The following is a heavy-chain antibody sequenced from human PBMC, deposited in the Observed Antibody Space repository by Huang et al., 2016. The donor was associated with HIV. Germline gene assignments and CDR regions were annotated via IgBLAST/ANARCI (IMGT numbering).Heavy chain of an antibody. V-gene: IGHV1-2*02. CDR2: LNPKRGGT. D-gene: IGHD6-6*01. CDR1: GYTFTDSN. CDR3: ARDWSFGSSTSPAD. J-gene: IGHJ4*02. Sequence: QVQLVQSGAEVKNPGASVRVSCKASGYTFTDSNIHWGRQAPGQGLGWMGWLNPKRGGTIYAQRFQGRITMTRDTTISTVHMDLRRIQSDDTAVYFCARDWSFGSSTSPADWGQGTLVTVSS.